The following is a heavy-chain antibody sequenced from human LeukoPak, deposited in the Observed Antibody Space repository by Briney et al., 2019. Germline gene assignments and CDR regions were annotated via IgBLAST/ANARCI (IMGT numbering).Heavy chain of an antibody. D-gene: IGHD5-18*01. CDR3: ARGRGLRGYSYDSRRNSAENWFDP. CDR2: IYYSGST. Sequence: KPSETLSLTCTVSGGSISSGGYYWSWIRQHPGKGLEWIGYIYYSGSTYYKPSLKSRVSISVDTSRNQFSLKLRSVTAADTAVYYCARGRGLRGYSYDSRRNSAENWFDPWGQGTLVTVSS. V-gene: IGHV4-31*03. J-gene: IGHJ5*02. CDR1: GGSISSGGYY.